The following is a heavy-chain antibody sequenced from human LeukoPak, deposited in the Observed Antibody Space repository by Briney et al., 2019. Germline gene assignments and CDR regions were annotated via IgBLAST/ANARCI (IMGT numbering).Heavy chain of an antibody. CDR2: ISGSGGST. D-gene: IGHD5-18*01. V-gene: IGHV3-23*01. CDR3: AKGYSYGYANFDY. J-gene: IGHJ4*02. CDR1: GFTFSSYA. Sequence: PGGSLRLSCAASGFTFSSYAMSWVRQAPGKGLEWVSAISGSGGSTYYADSVKGRFTISRDISKNTLYLQMNSLRAEDTAVYYCAKGYSYGYANFDYWGQGTLVTVSS.